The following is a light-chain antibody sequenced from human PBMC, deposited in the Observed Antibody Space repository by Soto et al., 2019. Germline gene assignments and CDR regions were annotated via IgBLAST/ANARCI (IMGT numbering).Light chain of an antibody. Sequence: DIQMTQSPSTLSASVGDRVAITCRASQNINNWLAWYQQKPGKAPKLLIYKASSLESEVPSRFSGSGSGTEFTLTIKCLQPDAFATYYCQEYNSYSRFTFGPGTKVDVK. CDR1: QNINNW. CDR3: QEYNSYSRFT. CDR2: KAS. J-gene: IGKJ3*01. V-gene: IGKV1-5*03.